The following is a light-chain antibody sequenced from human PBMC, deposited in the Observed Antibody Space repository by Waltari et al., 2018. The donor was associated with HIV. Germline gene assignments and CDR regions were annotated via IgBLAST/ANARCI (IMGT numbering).Light chain of an antibody. Sequence: SYILTQPPSVSVAPGQTARITCRGNNIATRSVHWYQRKPGQAPVLVIYDDSDRPSGFADRFSGSNSGNTATLTITRVEPGDEADYYCQVWDSRSDYVFGVGTKVTVL. CDR3: QVWDSRSDYV. CDR1: NIATRS. V-gene: IGLV3-21*02. J-gene: IGLJ1*01. CDR2: DDS.